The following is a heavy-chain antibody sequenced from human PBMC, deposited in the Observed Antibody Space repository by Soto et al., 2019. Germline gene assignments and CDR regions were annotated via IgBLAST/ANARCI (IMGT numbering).Heavy chain of an antibody. CDR1: GFTFSTSD. CDR2: ISGTSNYM. D-gene: IGHD2-2*01. CDR3: ARDTSSSYNYYYGMDV. J-gene: IGHJ6*02. Sequence: GGSLSHSCAASGFTFSTSDMNWVRKAPGKGLEWVSSISGTSNYMYYVDSVKGRFTISRDNAKNSLYLQMNSLRAEDTAVYFCARDTSSSYNYYYGMDVWGQGTTVTFS. V-gene: IGHV3-21*01.